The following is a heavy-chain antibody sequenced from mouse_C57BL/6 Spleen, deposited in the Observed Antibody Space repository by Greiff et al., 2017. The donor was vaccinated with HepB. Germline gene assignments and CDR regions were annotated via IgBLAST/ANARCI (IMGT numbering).Heavy chain of an antibody. V-gene: IGHV1-69*01. CDR2: IDPSDSYT. D-gene: IGHD1-1*01. CDR3: ARSAYGSSYENAMDY. CDR1: GYTFTSYW. Sequence: QVQLQQSGAELVMPGASVKLSCKASGYTFTSYWMHWVKQRPGQGLEWIGEIDPSDSYTNYNQKFKGKSTLTVDKSSSTAYMQLSSLTSEDSAVYYCARSAYGSSYENAMDYWGQGTSVTVSS. J-gene: IGHJ4*01.